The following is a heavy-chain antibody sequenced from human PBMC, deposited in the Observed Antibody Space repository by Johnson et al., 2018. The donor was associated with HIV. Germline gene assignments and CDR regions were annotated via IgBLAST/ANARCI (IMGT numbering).Heavy chain of an antibody. CDR3: ARKVVVVAAAAGDAFDI. Sequence: EVQLVESGGGLVQPGGSLRLSCAASGFTVSSSYMSWVRQAPGKGLEGVSVLYSGGSRYYADSVKGRFIISRDNSKNSLYLQMNSLRAEDTAVYYCARKVVVVAAAAGDAFDIWGQGTMVTVSS. J-gene: IGHJ3*02. V-gene: IGHV3-66*02. D-gene: IGHD2-15*01. CDR1: GFTVSSSY. CDR2: LYSGGSR.